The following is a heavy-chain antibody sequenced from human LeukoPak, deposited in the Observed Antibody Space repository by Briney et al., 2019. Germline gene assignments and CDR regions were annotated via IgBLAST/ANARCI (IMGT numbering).Heavy chain of an antibody. Sequence: SETLSLTCTVSGGPISSSSYYWGWIRQPPGKGLEWIGSIYYSGSTYYNPSLESRVTISVDTSKNQFSLKLSSVTAADTAVYYCARPYGAAGLDWGQGTLVTVSS. V-gene: IGHV4-39*01. J-gene: IGHJ4*02. CDR2: IYYSGST. D-gene: IGHD4-17*01. CDR3: ARPYGAAGLD. CDR1: GGPISSSSYY.